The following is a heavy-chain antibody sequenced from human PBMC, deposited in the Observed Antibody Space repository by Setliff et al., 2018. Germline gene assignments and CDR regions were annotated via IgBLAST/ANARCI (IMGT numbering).Heavy chain of an antibody. CDR1: GGSISPYY. Sequence: SETLSLTCSVSGGSISPYYWIWIRQSPGKGLEWIGYIFYSGSARYNPSLESRVTMSVDTSKNQISLKLTSVTAADTAVYYCARQDRFYDRSVFVEYFQHWGQGALITVSS. CDR2: IFYSGSA. CDR3: ARQDRFYDRSVFVEYFQH. J-gene: IGHJ1*01. V-gene: IGHV4-59*08. D-gene: IGHD3-22*01.